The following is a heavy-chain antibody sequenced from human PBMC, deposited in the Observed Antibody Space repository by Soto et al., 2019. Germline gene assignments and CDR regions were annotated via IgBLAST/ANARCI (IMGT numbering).Heavy chain of an antibody. CDR1: GFTFSSYS. Sequence: EVQLVESGGGLVKPGGSLRLSCAASGFTFSSYSMNWVRQAPGKGLEWVSSISSSSSYIYYADSVKGRFTISRDNAKNSLYLQMKSLRAEDTAVYNCGAKLELDTWNWFAPWGQGTLVTVSP. CDR2: ISSSSSYI. D-gene: IGHD1-7*01. J-gene: IGHJ5*02. V-gene: IGHV3-21*01. CDR3: GAKLELDTWNWFAP.